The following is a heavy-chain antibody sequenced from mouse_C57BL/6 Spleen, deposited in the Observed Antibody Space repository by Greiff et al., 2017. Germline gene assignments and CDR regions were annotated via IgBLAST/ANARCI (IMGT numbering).Heavy chain of an antibody. CDR3: LRRDY. CDR1: GYTFTSYW. J-gene: IGHJ2*01. V-gene: IGHV1-50*01. Sequence: VQLQQPGAELVKPGASVKLSCKASGYTFTSYWMQWVKQRPGQGLEWIGEIDPSDSYTNYNQKFKGKATLTVDTSSSTAAMQLSSLTSADSAVYYCLRRDYWGQGTTLTVSS. CDR2: IDPSDSYT. D-gene: IGHD2-12*01.